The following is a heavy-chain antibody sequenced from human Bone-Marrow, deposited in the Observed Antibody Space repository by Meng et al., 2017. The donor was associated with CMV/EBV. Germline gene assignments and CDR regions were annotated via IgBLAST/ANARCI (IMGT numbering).Heavy chain of an antibody. CDR2: INSDGSTT. CDR1: GIIFRRYW. J-gene: IGHJ4*02. V-gene: IGHV3-74*01. D-gene: IGHD2-2*01. CDR3: ARDPYCSSTSCYPL. Sequence: TSGIIFRRYWMPWVRQAPGKGLVWVSRINSDGSTTSYADSVKGRFTISRDNAKNTLYLQMNNLRGEDTAVYYCARDPYCSSTSCYPLWGQGTLVTVSS.